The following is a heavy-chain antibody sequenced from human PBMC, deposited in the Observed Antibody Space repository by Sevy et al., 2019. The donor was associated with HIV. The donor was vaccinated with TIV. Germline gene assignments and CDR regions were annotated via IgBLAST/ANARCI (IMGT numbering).Heavy chain of an antibody. CDR3: ARALAAAGNRYYYYYMDV. J-gene: IGHJ6*03. D-gene: IGHD6-13*01. CDR1: GFTVSSNY. CDR2: IYSGGST. V-gene: IGHV3-53*01. Sequence: GGSLRLSCAASGFTVSSNYMSWVRQAPGKGLEWVSVIYSGGSTYYADSVKGRFTISRDNSKNTLYLQMNSLRAEDTAVYYCARALAAAGNRYYYYYMDVWGKGTTVTVSS.